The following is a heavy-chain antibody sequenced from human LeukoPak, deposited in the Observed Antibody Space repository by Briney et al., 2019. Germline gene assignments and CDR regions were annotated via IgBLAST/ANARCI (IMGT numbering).Heavy chain of an antibody. CDR1: GGSFSGYY. V-gene: IGHV4-34*01. D-gene: IGHD5-24*01. Sequence: ASETLSLTCAVYGGSFSGYYWSWIRQPPGKGLVWIGEINHSGSTNYNPSLKSRVTISVDTSKNQFSLKLSSVTAADTAVYYCARDAYNSDAFDIWGQGTMVTVSS. CDR2: INHSGST. CDR3: ARDAYNSDAFDI. J-gene: IGHJ3*02.